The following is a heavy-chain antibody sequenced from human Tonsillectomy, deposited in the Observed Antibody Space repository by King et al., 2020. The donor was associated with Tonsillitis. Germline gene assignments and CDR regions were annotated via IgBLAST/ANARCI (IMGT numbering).Heavy chain of an antibody. J-gene: IGHJ6*02. CDR2: IKQDGSEK. D-gene: IGHD3-10*01. CDR3: ARHNSATYYYGSGSPFYYYGMDV. V-gene: IGHV3-7*01. Sequence: VQLVESGGGLVQPGGSLRLSCAASGFTFSAYWITWVRQAPGKGLVWVANIKQDGSEKYYVDSVNGRFTISRDNAKNSLSLQMNSLRDEDTAVYYCARHNSATYYYGSGSPFYYYGMDVWGQGTTVTVSS. CDR1: GFTFSAYW.